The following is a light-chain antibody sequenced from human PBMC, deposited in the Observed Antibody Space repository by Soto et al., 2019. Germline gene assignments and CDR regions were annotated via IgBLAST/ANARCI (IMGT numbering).Light chain of an antibody. V-gene: IGLV2-14*01. CDR1: RSDVGGYNY. CDR2: DVS. CDR3: SSYTSSSTLYV. J-gene: IGLJ1*01. Sequence: QSVLTQPASVSGSPGQSITISCTGTRSDVGGYNYVSWYQQHPGKAPKLMIYDVSNRPSGVSNRFSGSKSGNTASLTISGLQAEDEADYYGSSYTSSSTLYVFGTGTKVTVL.